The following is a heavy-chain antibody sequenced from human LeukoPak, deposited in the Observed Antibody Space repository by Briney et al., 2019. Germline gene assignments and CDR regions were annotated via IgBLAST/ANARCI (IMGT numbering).Heavy chain of an antibody. CDR1: GYTFTCYY. V-gene: IGHV1-46*01. D-gene: IGHD4-17*01. CDR2: INPSGGST. Sequence: GASVKVSCKASGYTFTCYYMHWVRQAPGQGLEWRGIINPSGGSTSYAQKFQGRVTMTRDTSTSTVYMELSSLRSEDTAVYYCARALGRTVSPADYWGQGTLVTVSS. J-gene: IGHJ4*02. CDR3: ARALGRTVSPADY.